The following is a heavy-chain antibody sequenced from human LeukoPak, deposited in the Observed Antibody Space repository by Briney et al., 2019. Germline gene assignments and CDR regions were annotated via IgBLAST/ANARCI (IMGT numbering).Heavy chain of an antibody. J-gene: IGHJ4*02. CDR1: GFTFGNYW. Sequence: PGGSLRLSCAASGFTFGNYWMSWVRQAPGKGLEWVANIRQDGGEEYCVDSVRGRFTISRDNAKNSLYLQMNSLRAEDTAVYYCARDPRSVTFYYGSGSPDKWGQGTLVTVSS. D-gene: IGHD3-10*01. CDR2: IRQDGGEE. CDR3: ARDPRSVTFYYGSGSPDK. V-gene: IGHV3-7*04.